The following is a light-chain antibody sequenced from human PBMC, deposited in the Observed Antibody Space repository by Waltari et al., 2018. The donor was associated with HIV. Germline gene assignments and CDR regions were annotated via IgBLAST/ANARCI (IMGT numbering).Light chain of an antibody. V-gene: IGLV2-23*02. J-gene: IGLJ1*01. CDR1: SSNVGSGDL. CDR3: CSCPRSGIRYV. CDR2: EVP. Sequence: QSALTQPASVSGSPGQSITISCTGTSSNVGSGDLGSWYQQHQGEAPKLIIYEVPKRPSGVSNRFSGSKSGNTASLTISGLQAEDEADYYCCSCPRSGIRYVFGTGTKVTVL.